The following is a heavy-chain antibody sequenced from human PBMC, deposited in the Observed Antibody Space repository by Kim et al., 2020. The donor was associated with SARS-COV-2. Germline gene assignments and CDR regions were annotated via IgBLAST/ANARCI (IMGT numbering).Heavy chain of an antibody. D-gene: IGHD2-15*01. V-gene: IGHV1-18*04. CDR3: ARGPIAPAYCSGGSCYYFDY. CDR1: GYTFTSYG. CDR2: ISAYNGNT. J-gene: IGHJ4*02. Sequence: ASVKVSCKASGYTFTSYGISWVRQAPGQGLEWMGWISAYNGNTNYAQKLQGRVTMTTDTSTSTAYMELRSLRSDDTAVYYCARGPIAPAYCSGGSCYYFDYRGQGTLVTVSS.